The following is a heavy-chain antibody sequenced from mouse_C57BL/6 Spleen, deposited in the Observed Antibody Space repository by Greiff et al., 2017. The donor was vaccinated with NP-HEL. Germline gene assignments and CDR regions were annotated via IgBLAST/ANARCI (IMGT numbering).Heavy chain of an antibody. V-gene: IGHV14-1*01. CDR2: IDPEDGDT. J-gene: IGHJ4*01. Sequence: EVQLQQSGAELVRPGASVKLSCTASGFNIKDYYMHWVKQRPEQGLEWIGRIDPEDGDTEYAPKFQCKATMTADTSSNTAYLQLSNLTSEDTAVYYCTTNQAPYYYAMDYWGQGTSVTVSS. CDR3: TTNQAPYYYAMDY. CDR1: GFNIKDYY. D-gene: IGHD3-2*02.